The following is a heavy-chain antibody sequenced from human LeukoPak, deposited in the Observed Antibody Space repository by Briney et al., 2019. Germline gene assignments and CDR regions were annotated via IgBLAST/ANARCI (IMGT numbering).Heavy chain of an antibody. J-gene: IGHJ3*02. CDR1: GFTFCHYA. D-gene: IGHD1-26*01. Sequence: GGALRLSCAGSGFTFCHYAMHRVRPAPRKGLEGVAVRLYDGSTKYYANSEKGRFTSPRDSSEDTLYLQVNSLRAEDTAVYYCARESGSLPLGAFGIWGQGTRVTVSS. V-gene: IGHV3-30-3*01. CDR2: RLYDGSTK. CDR3: ARESGSLPLGAFGI.